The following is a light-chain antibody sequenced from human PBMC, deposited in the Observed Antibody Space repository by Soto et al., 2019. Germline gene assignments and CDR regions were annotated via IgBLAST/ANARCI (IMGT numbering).Light chain of an antibody. J-gene: IGKJ2*01. Sequence: EIVMTQSPATLYVSPGERVTLSCRASQSVSRKLAWYQQKPGQATRLLMYGTTTRATGIPARFSGSGSRTEFTLTISRLQSVDFRIYYCHQYGHCPPYPFGQGTTLETK. V-gene: IGKV3-15*01. CDR2: GTT. CDR1: QSVSRK. CDR3: HQYGHCPPYP.